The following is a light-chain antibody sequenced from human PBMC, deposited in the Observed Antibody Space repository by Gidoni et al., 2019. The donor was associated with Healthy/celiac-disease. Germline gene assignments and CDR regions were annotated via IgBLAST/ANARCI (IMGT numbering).Light chain of an antibody. CDR1: QSISSY. V-gene: IGKV1-39*01. J-gene: IGKJ4*01. Sequence: DIQMTQSPSSLSASVGDRVTITCRASQSISSYLNWYQQKPGKAPKLLIYAASSLQSGVPSRFSGSGSGTDFTLTSSSLQPEDLATYYCQQSYSTLLTFGGGTKVEIK. CDR2: AAS. CDR3: QQSYSTLLT.